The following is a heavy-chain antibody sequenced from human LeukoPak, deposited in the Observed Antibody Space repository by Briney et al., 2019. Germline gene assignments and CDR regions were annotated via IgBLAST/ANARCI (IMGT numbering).Heavy chain of an antibody. D-gene: IGHD6-19*01. J-gene: IGHJ4*02. Sequence: SETLSLTCTASGGSISSYYWSWIRQPPGKGLEWIGYIYYSGSTNYNPSLKSRVTISVDTSKNQFSLKLSSVTAADTAVYYCARIVAVAEIIDYWGQGTLVTVSS. V-gene: IGHV4-59*01. CDR2: IYYSGST. CDR3: ARIVAVAEIIDY. CDR1: GGSISSYY.